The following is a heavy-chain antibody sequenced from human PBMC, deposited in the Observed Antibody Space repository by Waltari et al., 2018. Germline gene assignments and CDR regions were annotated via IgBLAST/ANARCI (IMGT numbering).Heavy chain of an antibody. CDR1: GFTFSSYA. CDR2: ISGSGGST. Sequence: EVQLLESGGGLVQPGGSLRLSCAASGFTFSSYAMSWVRQAPGKGLEWVSAISGSGGSTYYADSEKGRFTISRDNSKNTLYLQMNSLRAEDTAVYYCAKDPLGSSSWSDWGQGTLVTVSS. V-gene: IGHV3-23*01. J-gene: IGHJ4*02. D-gene: IGHD6-13*01. CDR3: AKDPLGSSSWSD.